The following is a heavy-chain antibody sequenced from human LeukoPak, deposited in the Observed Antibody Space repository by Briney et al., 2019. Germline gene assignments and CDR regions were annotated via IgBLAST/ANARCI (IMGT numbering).Heavy chain of an antibody. CDR1: GFTFSSYA. D-gene: IGHD2-2*03. Sequence: GGSLRLSCAASGFTFSSYAMHWVRQAPGKGLEWVAVVSDDGTNKYYADSVKGRFTISRDNSKSTLYLQMNSLRPEDTAVYYCARVDDLDAFDIWGQGTMVTVSS. CDR3: ARVDDLDAFDI. V-gene: IGHV3-30*04. CDR2: VSDDGTNK. J-gene: IGHJ3*02.